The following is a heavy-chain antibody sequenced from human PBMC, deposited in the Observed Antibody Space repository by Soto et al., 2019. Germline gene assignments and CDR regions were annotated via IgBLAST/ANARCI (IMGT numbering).Heavy chain of an antibody. V-gene: IGHV4-34*01. J-gene: IGHJ6*02. CDR2: INHSGST. Sequence: PSETLSLTCAVDDGSFRGHYWSWIRQPQGKGLEWIGEINHSGSTNYNPSLKSRVTISVDTSKNQFSLKLSSVTAADTAVYYCARGFSYGENNYYGMDVWGQGTTVTVSS. CDR3: ARGFSYGENNYYGMDV. D-gene: IGHD5-18*01. CDR1: DGSFRGHY.